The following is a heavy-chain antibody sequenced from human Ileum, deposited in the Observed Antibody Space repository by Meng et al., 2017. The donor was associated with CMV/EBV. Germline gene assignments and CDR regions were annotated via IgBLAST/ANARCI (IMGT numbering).Heavy chain of an antibody. Sequence: CVGSGFTFSSYPMGWVRQAPGKGLEWISDISESGTRTYYADSVKGRFTISRDNSKSTLYLQMNSLKAEDTAVYYCAKDFSGWGYFDLWGRGTLVTVSS. V-gene: IGHV3-23*01. D-gene: IGHD7-27*01. CDR2: ISESGTRT. CDR1: GFTFSSYP. CDR3: AKDFSGWGYFDL. J-gene: IGHJ2*01.